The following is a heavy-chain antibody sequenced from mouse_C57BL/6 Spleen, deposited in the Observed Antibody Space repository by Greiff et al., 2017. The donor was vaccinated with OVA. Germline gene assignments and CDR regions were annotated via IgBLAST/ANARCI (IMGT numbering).Heavy chain of an antibody. CDR2: ISSGCSTI. V-gene: IGHV5-17*01. CDR3: ARLDY. J-gene: IGHJ2*01. Sequence: EVMLVESGGGLVKPGGSLKLSCAASGFTFSDYGMHWVRQAPEKGLEWVAYISSGCSTIYYADTVKGRFTISRDNAKNTLFLQMTSLRSEDTAMYYCARLDYWGQGTTLTVSS. CDR1: GFTFSDYG.